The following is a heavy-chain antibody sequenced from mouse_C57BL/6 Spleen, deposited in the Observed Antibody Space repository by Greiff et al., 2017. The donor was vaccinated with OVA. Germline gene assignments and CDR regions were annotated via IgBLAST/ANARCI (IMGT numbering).Heavy chain of an antibody. CDR3: ARDAPNDGYGY. CDR1: GYSITSGYY. V-gene: IGHV3-6*01. CDR2: ISYDGSN. Sequence: ESGPGLVKPSQSLSLTCSVTGYSITSGYYWNWIRQFPGNKLEWMGYISYDGSNNYNPSLKNRISITRDTSKNQFFLKLNSVTTEDTATYYCARDAPNDGYGYWGQGTTLTVSS. J-gene: IGHJ2*01. D-gene: IGHD2-3*01.